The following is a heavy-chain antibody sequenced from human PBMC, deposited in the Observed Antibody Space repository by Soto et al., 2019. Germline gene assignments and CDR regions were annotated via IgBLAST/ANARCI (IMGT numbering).Heavy chain of an antibody. CDR1: GGSISSGGYS. Sequence: PSETLSLTCAVSGGSISSGGYSWSWIRQPPGKGLEWIGYIYHSGSTNYNPSLKSRVTISVDTSKNQFSLKLSSVTAADTAVYYCARSIAVAGLLPYWFDPWGQGTLVTVSS. J-gene: IGHJ5*02. V-gene: IGHV4-61*08. CDR2: IYHSGST. CDR3: ARSIAVAGLLPYWFDP. D-gene: IGHD6-19*01.